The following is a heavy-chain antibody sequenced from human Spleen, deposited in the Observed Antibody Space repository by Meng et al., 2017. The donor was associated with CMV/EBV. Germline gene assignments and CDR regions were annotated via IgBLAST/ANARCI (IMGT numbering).Heavy chain of an antibody. Sequence: LRLSCTVSGASVSSGGYYWNWIRQHPGKGLEWIGHIYDSGSTYYNPPLKSRAIILVAKSKKEFSLKLSSVTAADTAVYYCARGDSGYDSVAFHFDYWGQGIPVTVSS. J-gene: IGHJ4*02. CDR1: GASVSSGGYY. CDR3: ARGDSGYDSVAFHFDY. D-gene: IGHD5-12*01. V-gene: IGHV4-31*03. CDR2: IYDSGST.